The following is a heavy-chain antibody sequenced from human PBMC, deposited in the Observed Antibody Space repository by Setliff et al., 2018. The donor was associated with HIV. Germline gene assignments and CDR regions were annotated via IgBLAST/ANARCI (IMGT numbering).Heavy chain of an antibody. J-gene: IGHJ3*02. V-gene: IGHV5-51*01. CDR1: GYSFTSQW. D-gene: IGHD2-15*01. CDR2: FYPGDSDA. CDR3: ARQRVVATTKLDAFDI. Sequence: GESLKISCEGSGYSFTSQWIAWVRQLPGKGLEWMGIFYPGDSDARYSPSFQGQITFSADKSVTTAYLQWSSLKASETAMYYCARQRVVATTKLDAFDIWGQGTMVTVS.